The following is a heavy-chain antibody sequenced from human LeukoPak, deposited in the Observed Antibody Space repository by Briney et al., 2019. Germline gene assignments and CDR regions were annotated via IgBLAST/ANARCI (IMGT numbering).Heavy chain of an antibody. CDR3: ATGDSYGSYFDY. D-gene: IGHD5-18*01. J-gene: IGHJ4*02. V-gene: IGHV3-23*01. Sequence: GGSLRLSCAASGFTFSSYAMSWVRQAPGKGLEWVSAISGSGGSTYYADSVKGRFTISRDNAKNSLYLQMNSLRAEDTAVYYCATGDSYGSYFDYWGQGTLVTVSS. CDR2: ISGSGGST. CDR1: GFTFSSYA.